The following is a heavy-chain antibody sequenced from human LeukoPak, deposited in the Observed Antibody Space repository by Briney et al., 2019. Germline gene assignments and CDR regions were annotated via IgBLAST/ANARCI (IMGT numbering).Heavy chain of an antibody. CDR2: IFTSGNS. J-gene: IGHJ4*02. Sequence: PSETLSLTCTVSGDSISGNHYWNWIRQPAGKGLEWIGRIFTSGNSNYNPSLTNRVTISLDTSNDQFSLRLSSVTAADTAFYYCARESATSGSTDWGQGILVTVSS. CDR1: GDSISGNHY. V-gene: IGHV4-61*02. D-gene: IGHD3-10*01. CDR3: ARESATSGSTD.